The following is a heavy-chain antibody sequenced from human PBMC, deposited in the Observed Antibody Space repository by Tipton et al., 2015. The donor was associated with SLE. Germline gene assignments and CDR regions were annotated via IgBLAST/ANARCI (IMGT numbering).Heavy chain of an antibody. J-gene: IGHJ2*01. CDR1: GGSISSDRYF. CDR2: ICASGAT. D-gene: IGHD1-26*01. V-gene: IGHV4-61*02. CDR3: ARDPLAVGDGESLDL. Sequence: TLSLTCTVSGGSISSDRYFWSWIRQPAGKGLEWIGRICASGATNYNPSFKRRLTISIDTYKNYFSLNQSSVTAADTAVYFCARDPLAVGDGESLDLWGRGALVTVSS.